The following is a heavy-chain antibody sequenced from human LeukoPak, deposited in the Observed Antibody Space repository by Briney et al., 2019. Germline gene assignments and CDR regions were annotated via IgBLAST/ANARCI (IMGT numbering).Heavy chain of an antibody. CDR2: INPNSGGT. J-gene: IGHJ4*02. Sequence: ASVKVSCKASGYTFTRYYMHWVRQAPGQGLEWMGLINPNSGGTNYAQKFQGRVTITRDTYISTAYMELSRLRSDDTAVYYCARYPYDFWIGYRNYWGQGTLVTVSS. CDR1: GYTFTRYY. V-gene: IGHV1-2*02. CDR3: ARYPYDFWIGYRNY. D-gene: IGHD3-3*01.